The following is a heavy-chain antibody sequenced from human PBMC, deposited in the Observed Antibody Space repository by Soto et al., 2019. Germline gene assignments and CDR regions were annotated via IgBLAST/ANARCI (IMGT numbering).Heavy chain of an antibody. CDR1: GYTFTGYY. D-gene: IGHD2-15*01. CDR3: AVVVAATPGLRTYYYGMDV. CDR2: INPNSGGT. J-gene: IGHJ6*02. V-gene: IGHV1-2*02. Sequence: GASVKVSCKASGYTFTGYYMHWVRQAPGQGLEWMGWINPNSGGTNYAQKFQGRVTMTRDTSISTAYMELSRLRSDDTAVYYCAVVVAATPGLRTYYYGMDVWGQGTTVTVSS.